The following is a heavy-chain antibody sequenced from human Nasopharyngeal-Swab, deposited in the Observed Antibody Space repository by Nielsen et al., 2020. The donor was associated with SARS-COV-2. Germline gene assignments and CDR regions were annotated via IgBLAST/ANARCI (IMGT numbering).Heavy chain of an antibody. CDR3: AKDHRGRNTLFGVLSDY. D-gene: IGHD3-3*01. V-gene: IGHV3-23*01. CDR1: GFTFKNYA. Sequence: GESLKISCVVSGFTFKNYAMSWVRQAPVKGLEWVSGVSGSGEGTYYADSVKGRFTISRDNSKNTVYLQMNNLRAEDTALYYCAKDHRGRNTLFGVLSDYWGQGTLVTVSS. J-gene: IGHJ4*02. CDR2: VSGSGEGT.